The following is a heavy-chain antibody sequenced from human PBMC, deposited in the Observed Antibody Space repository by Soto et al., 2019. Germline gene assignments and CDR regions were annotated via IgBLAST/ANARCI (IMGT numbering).Heavy chain of an antibody. V-gene: IGHV1-69*02. CDR1: GGTFSSYT. CDR2: IIPILGIA. Sequence: QVQLVQSGAEVKKPGSSVKVSCKASGGTFSSYTISWVRQAPGQGLEWMGRIIPILGIANYAQKFQGRVTITADKSTSTAYMELSSLRSEDTAVYYCASMTGYSSGWYDYWGQGTLVTVSS. CDR3: ASMTGYSSGWYDY. J-gene: IGHJ4*02. D-gene: IGHD6-19*01.